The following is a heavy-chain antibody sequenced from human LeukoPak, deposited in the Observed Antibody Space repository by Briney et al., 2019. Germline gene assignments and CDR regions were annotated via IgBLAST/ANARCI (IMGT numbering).Heavy chain of an antibody. Sequence: PETLSLTCTVSGGSISSYYWSWIRQPAGKGLEWIGRIYTSGSTNYNPSLKSRVTMSVDTSKNQFSLKLSSVTAADTAVYYCARVRVGYSYGYVLDYWGQGTLVTVSS. D-gene: IGHD5-18*01. CDR3: ARVRVGYSYGYVLDY. J-gene: IGHJ4*02. V-gene: IGHV4-4*07. CDR1: GGSISSYY. CDR2: IYTSGST.